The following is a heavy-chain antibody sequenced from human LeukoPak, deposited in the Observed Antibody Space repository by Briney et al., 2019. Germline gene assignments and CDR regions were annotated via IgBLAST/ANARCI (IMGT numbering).Heavy chain of an antibody. J-gene: IGHJ4*02. CDR1: GLTLANYA. D-gene: IGHD3-22*01. V-gene: IGHV3-23*01. CDR3: AKRDYRQSSDYFPLFDN. CDR2: ITGNGETT. Sequence: GGSLTLSCATSGLTLANYAMAWVRQPPGEGLGWVTGITGNGETTYYPDSVKGSFTIYRDNSKNTLYLQMNSLRVEDTALYYCAKRDYRQSSDYFPLFDNWGQGTLVTVSS.